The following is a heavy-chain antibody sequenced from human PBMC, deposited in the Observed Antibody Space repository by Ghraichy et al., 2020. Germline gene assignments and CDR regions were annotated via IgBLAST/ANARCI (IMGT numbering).Heavy chain of an antibody. V-gene: IGHV3-23*01. CDR2: LTGSDFMI. Sequence: LNISCAASGFTFSTYAIHWVRQPPGKGLVWVSALTGSDFMIFYADSVKGRFTISRDNYMNTVYLHMNSLRVDDTAVYYCAKVQGFRHIVDVLDNWGHGTMVTVSS. D-gene: IGHD5-12*01. CDR3: AKVQGFRHIVDVLDN. J-gene: IGHJ3*02. CDR1: GFTFSTYA.